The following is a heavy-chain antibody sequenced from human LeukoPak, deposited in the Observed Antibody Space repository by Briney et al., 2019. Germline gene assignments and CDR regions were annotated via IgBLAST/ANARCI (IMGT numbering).Heavy chain of an antibody. V-gene: IGHV3-66*01. CDR3: TYGDYPLAY. Sequence: GGSLRLSCAASGVTVSGNYWHWVRQRPGKGLEWISILYADGNTRYAGSVKGRFTFSRDSSKNTLNLQMNSLRVEDTAVYYCTYGDYPLAYWGQGTLVTVSS. CDR2: LYADGNT. J-gene: IGHJ4*02. CDR1: GVTVSGNY. D-gene: IGHD4-17*01.